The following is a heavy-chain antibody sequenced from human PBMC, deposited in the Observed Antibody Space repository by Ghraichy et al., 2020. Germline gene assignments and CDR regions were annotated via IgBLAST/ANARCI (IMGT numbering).Heavy chain of an antibody. CDR2: ISYDGSNK. CDR3: AKAWQQLEFDY. CDR1: GFTFSSYG. Sequence: GGSLRLSCAASGFTFSSYGMHWVRQAPGKGLEWVAVISYDGSNKYYADSVKGRFTISRDNSKNTLYLQMNSLRAEDTAVYYCAKAWQQLEFDYWGQGTLVTVSS. J-gene: IGHJ4*02. D-gene: IGHD6-13*01. V-gene: IGHV3-30*18.